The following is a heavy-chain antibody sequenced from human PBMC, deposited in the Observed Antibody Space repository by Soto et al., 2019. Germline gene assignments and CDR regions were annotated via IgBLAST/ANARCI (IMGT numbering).Heavy chain of an antibody. CDR1: GASIDSYY. V-gene: IGHV4-59*13. J-gene: IGHJ6*02. D-gene: IGHD3-22*01. CDR3: ARDRTHFDSSAYYSGLDV. Sequence: SSETLSLTCTVSGASIDSYYWNWIRQPPGKGLEWIGYIYYSGSTTYNPSLKSRVTISVDRSKNQFSLKLTSVTAADTAVYYCARDRTHFDSSAYYSGLDVWGQGTTVTVPS. CDR2: IYYSGST.